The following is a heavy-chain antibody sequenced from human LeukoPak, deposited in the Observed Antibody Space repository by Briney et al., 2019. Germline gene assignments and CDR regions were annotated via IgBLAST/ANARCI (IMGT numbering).Heavy chain of an antibody. CDR1: GFTLVSYS. CDR3: AKDSMSSGYPSYFDY. CDR2: ISSSNSTI. J-gene: IGHJ4*02. Sequence: GRSLRLSCAASGFTLVSYSMNWVRQAPGKGLEWVSYISSSNSTIYYADSVKGRFTISRDNSKNSLYLQMNSLRTEDTALYYCAKDSMSSGYPSYFDYWGQGTLVTVSS. V-gene: IGHV3-48*04. D-gene: IGHD3-22*01.